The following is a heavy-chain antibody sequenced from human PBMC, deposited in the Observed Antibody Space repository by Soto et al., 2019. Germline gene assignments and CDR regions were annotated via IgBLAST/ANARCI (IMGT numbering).Heavy chain of an antibody. CDR3: ARDRTRVVPAAMHTGLDT. D-gene: IGHD2-2*01. J-gene: IGHJ5*02. CDR1: GGTFSRYT. V-gene: IGHV1-69*04. Sequence: GGSVKVSCKASGGTFSRYTISWVRQAPGQGHEWMGRIIPFLGIANYAQKFQGRVTITADKSTSTAYMELSSLRSEDTAVYYCARDRTRVVPAAMHTGLDTWGQGALLTISS. CDR2: IIPFLGIA.